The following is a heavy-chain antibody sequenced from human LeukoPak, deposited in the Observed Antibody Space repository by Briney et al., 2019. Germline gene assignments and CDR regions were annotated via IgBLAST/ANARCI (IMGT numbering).Heavy chain of an antibody. CDR1: GFTFSNAW. CDR3: TTNSRNEGLLDY. J-gene: IGHJ4*02. Sequence: PWGSLRLSCAASGFTFSNAWMSWVRQAPGRGLEWVGRIKSKTDSGTTDYAAPVKGRFTISRDDSKNTLYLQMNSLKTEDTAVYYCTTNSRNEGLLDYWGQGTLVTVSS. D-gene: IGHD3-10*01. CDR2: IKSKTDSGTT. V-gene: IGHV3-15*01.